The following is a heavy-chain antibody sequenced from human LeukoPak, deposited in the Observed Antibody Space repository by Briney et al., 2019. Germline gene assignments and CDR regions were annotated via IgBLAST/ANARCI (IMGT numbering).Heavy chain of an antibody. D-gene: IGHD6-19*01. CDR3: AKGSRGWYYFDY. CDR1: GGSFSGYY. Sequence: SEILSLTCAVYGGSFSGYYWSWIRQPPGKGLEWIGEINHSGSTNYNPSLKSRVTISVDTSKNQFSLKLSSVTAADTAVYYCAKGSRGWYYFDYWGQGTLVTVSS. CDR2: INHSGST. V-gene: IGHV4-34*01. J-gene: IGHJ4*02.